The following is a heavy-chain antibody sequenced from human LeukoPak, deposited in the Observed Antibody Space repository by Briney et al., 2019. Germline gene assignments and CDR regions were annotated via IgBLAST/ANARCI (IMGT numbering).Heavy chain of an antibody. D-gene: IGHD5-18*01. J-gene: IGHJ6*03. V-gene: IGHV1-18*01. CDR1: GGTFSSYA. CDR3: ARDWGGYSYGPPGYYYYMDV. Sequence: ASVKVSCKASGGTFSSYAISWVRQAPGQGLEWMGWISAYNGNTNYAQKLQGRVTMTTDTSTSTAYMELRSLRSDDTAVYYCARDWGGYSYGPPGYYYYMDVWGKGTTVTISS. CDR2: ISAYNGNT.